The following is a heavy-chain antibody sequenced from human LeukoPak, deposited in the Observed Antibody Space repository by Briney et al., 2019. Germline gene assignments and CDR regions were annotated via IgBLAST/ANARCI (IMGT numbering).Heavy chain of an antibody. CDR1: GYTFTVYY. J-gene: IGHJ4*02. V-gene: IGHV1-2*06. CDR3: ASIVEQRYENYYFDY. Sequence: ASVKVSCKASGYTFTVYYMHWVRQAPGQGLEWMGRINPNSGGTNYAQKFQGRVTMTRDTSISTAYMELSRLRSDDTAVYYCASIVEQRYENYYFDYWGQGTLVTVSS. CDR2: INPNSGGT. D-gene: IGHD1/OR15-1a*01.